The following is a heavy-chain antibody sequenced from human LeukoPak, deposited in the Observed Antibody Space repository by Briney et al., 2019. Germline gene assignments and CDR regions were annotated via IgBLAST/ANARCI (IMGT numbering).Heavy chain of an antibody. CDR3: ARDSGYNASDY. CDR1: GFLFSNSW. V-gene: IGHV3-7*05. D-gene: IGHD5-12*01. CDR2: INQDGSAK. J-gene: IGHJ4*02. Sequence: GGSLRLSCADSGFLFSNSWMAWVRQAPGRGLEWLANINQDGSAKTCVDSVKGRFTISRDNAKNSLYLQMNSLRAEDTAMYYCARDSGYNASDYWGQGTLVTVSS.